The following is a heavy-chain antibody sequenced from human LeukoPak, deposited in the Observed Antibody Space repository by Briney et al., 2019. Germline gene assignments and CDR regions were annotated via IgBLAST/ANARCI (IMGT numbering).Heavy chain of an antibody. V-gene: IGHV4-59*12. CDR1: GGSISSYY. CDR2: IYYSGST. J-gene: IGHJ6*03. Sequence: SETLSLTCTVSGGSISSYYWSWIRQPPGKGLEWIGYIYYSGSTNYNPSLKSRVTISVDTSKNQFSLKLSSVTAADTAVYYCAREQRSGVAAAGTGSYYYYYMDVWGKGTTVTVSS. CDR3: AREQRSGVAAAGTGSYYYYYMDV. D-gene: IGHD6-13*01.